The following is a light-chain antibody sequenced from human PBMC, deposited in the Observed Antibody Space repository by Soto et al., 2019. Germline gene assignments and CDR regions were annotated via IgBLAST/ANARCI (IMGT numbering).Light chain of an antibody. J-gene: IGLJ1*01. Sequence: QSVLTQPPSVSGAPGQRVTISCSGTSSSIGAGYEVHWYHQLPGTAPKLVVSGNGNRPSGVPDRLPASKSGTSASLAITGLQAEDEGHYYCQSYDKRLTAYVFXTGTKVTVL. CDR1: SSSIGAGYE. V-gene: IGLV1-40*01. CDR2: GNG. CDR3: QSYDKRLTAYV.